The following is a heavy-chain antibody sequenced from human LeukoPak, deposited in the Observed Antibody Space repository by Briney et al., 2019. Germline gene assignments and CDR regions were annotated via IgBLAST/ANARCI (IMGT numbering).Heavy chain of an antibody. CDR1: GGSISSYY. V-gene: IGHV4-59*08. D-gene: IGHD3-3*01. Sequence: PSETLSLTCTVSGGSISSYYWSWIRQPPGKGLEWIGYIYYSGSTNYNPSLKSRVTISVDTSKNQFSLKLSSVTAADTAVYYCARGGGRLRFLEWLLYPFDYWGQGTLVTVSS. CDR2: IYYSGST. CDR3: ARGGGRLRFLEWLLYPFDY. J-gene: IGHJ4*02.